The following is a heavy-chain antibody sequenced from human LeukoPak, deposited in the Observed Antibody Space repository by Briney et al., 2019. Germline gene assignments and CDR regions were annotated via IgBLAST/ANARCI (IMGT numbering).Heavy chain of an antibody. D-gene: IGHD6-13*01. CDR2: IKQDGSEK. CDR3: ARDQQQLDEYYFDY. V-gene: IGHV3-7*01. J-gene: IGHJ4*02. Sequence: GGSLRLSCAASGFTFSSYWMSWVRQAPGKGLEWVANIKQDGSEKYYVDSVKGRFTISRDSAKNSLYLQMNSLRAEDTAVYYCARDQQQLDEYYFDYWGQGTLVTVSS. CDR1: GFTFSSYW.